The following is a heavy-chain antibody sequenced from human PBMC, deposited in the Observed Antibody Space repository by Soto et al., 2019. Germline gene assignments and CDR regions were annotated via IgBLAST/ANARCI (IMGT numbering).Heavy chain of an antibody. V-gene: IGHV5-51*01. CDR3: ARSYSSSSYFDY. CDR2: IYPRDSDT. CDR1: GYSFTSYW. J-gene: IGHJ4*02. Sequence: GESLKISCKGSGYSFTSYWIGWVRQKPGKCLEWMGIIYPRDSDTRYGPSFQGQVTISADKSITTAYLQWSSLSASDTAMYYCARSYSSSSYFDYWGQGALVTVSS. D-gene: IGHD6-6*01.